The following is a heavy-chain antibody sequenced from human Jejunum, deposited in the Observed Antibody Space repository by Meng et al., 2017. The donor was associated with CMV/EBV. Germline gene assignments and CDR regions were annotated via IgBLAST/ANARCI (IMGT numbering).Heavy chain of an antibody. CDR3: AREVVRGYTYAVGY. V-gene: IGHV1-18*01. D-gene: IGHD5-18*01. Sequence: SGYTFSSYDIAWVRQAPGQGLEWMGWISGYNGNTNYAQKFQGRVTMTTDTSTSTAYMELKSLRSDDTAMYYCAREVVRGYTYAVGYWGQGTLVTVSS. J-gene: IGHJ4*02. CDR2: ISGYNGNT. CDR1: GYTFSSYD.